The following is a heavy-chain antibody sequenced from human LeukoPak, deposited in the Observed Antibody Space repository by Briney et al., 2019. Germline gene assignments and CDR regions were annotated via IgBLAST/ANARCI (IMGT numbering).Heavy chain of an antibody. CDR3: AREDLYDGGGPDGFDI. V-gene: IGHV1-46*01. D-gene: IGHD3-22*01. CDR2: INPSGDST. CDR1: GGTFSSYA. Sequence: GASVKVSCKASGGTFSSYAISWVRQAPGQGLEWMGMINPSGDSTRYSQKFQGTVTMTRDTSTSTVYMELSSLRSEDTAVYYCAREDLYDGGGPDGFDIWGQGTMVTVSS. J-gene: IGHJ3*02.